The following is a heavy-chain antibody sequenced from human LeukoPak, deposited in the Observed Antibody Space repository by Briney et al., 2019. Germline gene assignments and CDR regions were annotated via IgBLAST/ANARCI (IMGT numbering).Heavy chain of an antibody. J-gene: IGHJ3*02. CDR3: AADRGDYSGSYWTAFDI. Sequence: ASVKVSCKVSEYTLTELSMHWVRQAPGKGLEWLGGFDPEDGEIIYAQKFQGRVTMSDDTSTDTAYMELGSLRSDDTAVYYCAADRGDYSGSYWTAFDIWGQGTMVTVSP. CDR1: EYTLTELS. V-gene: IGHV1-24*01. CDR2: FDPEDGEI. D-gene: IGHD1-26*01.